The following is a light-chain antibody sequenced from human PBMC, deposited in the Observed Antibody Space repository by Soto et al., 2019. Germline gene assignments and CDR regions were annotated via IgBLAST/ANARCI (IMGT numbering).Light chain of an antibody. CDR1: QDINNY. J-gene: IGKJ5*01. V-gene: IGKV1-33*01. CDR2: DAT. CDR3: QQYYNVPII. Sequence: DIQMTQSPSSLSASVGDRVTITCQASQDINNYLNWYQQRPGKAPKLLIYDATNFETGVPSRFRGTGSGTDFTITITSVQPEDIATYYCQQYYNVPIIFGQGTRLEI.